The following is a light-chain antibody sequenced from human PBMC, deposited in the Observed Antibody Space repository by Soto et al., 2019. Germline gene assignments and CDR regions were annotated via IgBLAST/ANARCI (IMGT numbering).Light chain of an antibody. Sequence: QSVLTQPPSVSGAPGQRVTISCAGSSSNIGAGYNVHWYQHLPGRAPKLLISGNDNRPSGVPDRFSASKSGSSASLAITGLQAEDEADYYCQSYDKSLSGFYVFGTGTKVTV. J-gene: IGLJ1*01. CDR2: GND. CDR1: SSNIGAGYN. V-gene: IGLV1-40*01. CDR3: QSYDKSLSGFYV.